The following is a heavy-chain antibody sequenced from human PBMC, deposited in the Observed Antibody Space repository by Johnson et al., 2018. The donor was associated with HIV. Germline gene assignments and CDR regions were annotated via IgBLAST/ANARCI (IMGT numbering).Heavy chain of an antibody. J-gene: IGHJ3*02. CDR1: GFTFSSYW. Sequence: VLLVESGGGLVHPGGSLRLSCAASGFTFSSYWMSWVRQAPGKGLEWVANIKQDGSEKYYVDSVKGRFTISRDNAKNSLYLQMNSLRAEDTAVYYCSREFRYSSSPAHYAFDIWGQGTMVTVSS. D-gene: IGHD6-6*01. V-gene: IGHV3-7*05. CDR2: IKQDGSEK. CDR3: SREFRYSSSPAHYAFDI.